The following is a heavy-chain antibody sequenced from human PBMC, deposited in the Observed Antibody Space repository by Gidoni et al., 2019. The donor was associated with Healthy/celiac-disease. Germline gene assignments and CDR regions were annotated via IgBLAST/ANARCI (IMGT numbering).Heavy chain of an antibody. J-gene: IGHJ5*02. CDR2: ITYDGSNK. CDR1: GFPFSSYG. V-gene: IGHV3-30*18. Sequence: QVQLVESGGGVVQPGRSLRLSCAASGFPFSSYGMHWVRQAPGKGLEWVAVITYDGSNKYYADSVKGRFTISRDNSKNTLYLQMNSLRAEDTAVYYCAKDPLNYVWGSYRYTENWFDPWGQGTLVTVSS. CDR3: AKDPLNYVWGSYRYTENWFDP. D-gene: IGHD3-16*02.